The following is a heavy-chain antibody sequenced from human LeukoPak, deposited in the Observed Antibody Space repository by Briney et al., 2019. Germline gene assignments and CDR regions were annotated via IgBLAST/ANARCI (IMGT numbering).Heavy chain of an antibody. CDR3: ARDRFFGMDV. J-gene: IGHJ6*02. CDR1: GFTFSSYE. CDR2: ISSSGSTI. V-gene: IGHV3-48*03. Sequence: GRSLRLSCAASGFTFSSYEMNWVRQAPGKGLEWFLYISSSGSTIHYAGSVKGRFTISRDNAMNMLYLQMNSLRAEDTAVYYCARDRFFGMDVWGQGTTVTVSS.